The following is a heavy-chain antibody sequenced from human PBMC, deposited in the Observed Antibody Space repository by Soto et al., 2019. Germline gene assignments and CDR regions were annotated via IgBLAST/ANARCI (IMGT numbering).Heavy chain of an antibody. J-gene: IGHJ4*02. CDR2: ILADFNT. Sequence: EVQLLESGGGLVRPGGSLTLSCAASGFTFSDYTMTWVRQAPGKALECISVILADFNTFYVGSVRGRFTISRDNSKNTLSLEMDSLTAEDTAVYYCARRVEGYFEYWGQGALVTVSS. V-gene: IGHV3-23*03. CDR1: GFTFSDYT. CDR3: ARRVEGYFEY.